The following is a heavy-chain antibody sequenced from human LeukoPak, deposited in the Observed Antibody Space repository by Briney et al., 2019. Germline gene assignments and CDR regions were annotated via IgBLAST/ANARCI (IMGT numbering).Heavy chain of an antibody. J-gene: IGHJ4*02. CDR3: ARYWSNWSADY. CDR2: INSRSTTI. CDR1: GFTFSTYS. D-gene: IGHD1/OR15-1a*01. Sequence: GGSLRLSCAASGFTFSTYSMNWVRQAPGKGLEWVSSINSRSTTIYYADSVKGRFTISRDNAKNSLYLQMNSLRAEDSAVYYYARYWSNWSADYWGQGTLVTVSS. V-gene: IGHV3-48*01.